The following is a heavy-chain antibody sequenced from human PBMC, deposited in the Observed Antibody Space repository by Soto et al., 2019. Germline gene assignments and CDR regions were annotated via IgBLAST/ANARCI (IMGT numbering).Heavy chain of an antibody. V-gene: IGHV5-51*01. CDR1: GYSFTSYW. Sequence: GESLKISCKGSGYSFTSYWIGWVRQMPGKGLEWMGIIYPGDSDTRYSPSFQGQVTISADKSISTAYLQWSSLKASDTAMYYCARQVGQQLVTYRSYYYYYYMDVWGKGTTVTVSS. J-gene: IGHJ6*03. CDR3: ARQVGQQLVTYRSYYYYYYMDV. D-gene: IGHD6-13*01. CDR2: IYPGDSDT.